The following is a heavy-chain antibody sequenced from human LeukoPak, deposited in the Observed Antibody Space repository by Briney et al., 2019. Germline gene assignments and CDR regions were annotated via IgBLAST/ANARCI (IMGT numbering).Heavy chain of an antibody. V-gene: IGHV1-46*01. Sequence: ASVKVSGMASGYTFTDYYIHWVRQAPGQGLEWMGIINPSGGSATYAQKFQGRVTMTRDTSASTVYMELSSLRSEDTAVYYCARGLGSGSYYGSWGQGTLVTVSS. J-gene: IGHJ5*02. D-gene: IGHD3-10*01. CDR3: ARGLGSGSYYGS. CDR1: GYTFTDYY. CDR2: INPSGGSA.